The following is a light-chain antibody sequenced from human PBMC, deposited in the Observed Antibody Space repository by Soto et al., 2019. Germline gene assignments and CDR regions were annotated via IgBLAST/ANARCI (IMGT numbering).Light chain of an antibody. CDR2: SND. CDR1: SSNIGMNS. J-gene: IGLJ2*01. CDR3: AAWDDTLGGHVA. V-gene: IGLV1-44*01. Sequence: QLVLTQSPSASGTPGQRVTISCSGKSSNIGMNSVNWYQQVPGAAPKLLIYSNDQRPSGVPHRISGSRSGTSASLAISELQSEDEADYYCAAWDDTLGGHVAFGGGTKLTVL.